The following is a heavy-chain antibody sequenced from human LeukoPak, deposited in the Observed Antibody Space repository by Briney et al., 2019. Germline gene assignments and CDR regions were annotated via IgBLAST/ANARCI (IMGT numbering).Heavy chain of an antibody. Sequence: SETLSFTCAVYGGSFSGYYCSWIRQPPGKGLEWIGEINHSGSTNYNPSLKSRVTISVDTSKDQFSLKLSSVTAADTAVYYCARAGRGYSGYGKFSSGWYRFDYWGQGTLVTVSS. D-gene: IGHD5-12*01. J-gene: IGHJ4*02. CDR1: GGSFSGYY. V-gene: IGHV4-34*01. CDR3: ARAGRGYSGYGKFSSGWYRFDY. CDR2: INHSGST.